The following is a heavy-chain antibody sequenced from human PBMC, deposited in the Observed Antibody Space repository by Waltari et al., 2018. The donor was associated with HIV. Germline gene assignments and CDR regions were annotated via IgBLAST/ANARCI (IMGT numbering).Heavy chain of an antibody. CDR1: GFTFSSYG. D-gene: IGHD1-26*01. Sequence: QVQLVESGGGVVQPGRSLRLSCAASGFTFSSYGMLWVRQAPGKGLKGVAVIWYDGTNKYYADSVKGRFTISRDNSKNTLYLQMNSLRVEDTAVYYCATVPTRGDAFDIWGQGTMVTVSS. J-gene: IGHJ3*02. CDR3: ATVPTRGDAFDI. CDR2: IWYDGTNK. V-gene: IGHV3-33*01.